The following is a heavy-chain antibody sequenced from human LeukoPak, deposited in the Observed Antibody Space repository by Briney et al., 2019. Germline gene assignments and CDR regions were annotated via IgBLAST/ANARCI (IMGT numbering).Heavy chain of an antibody. Sequence: GGSLRLSCAASGFTFSRHGMHWVRQAPGKGLEWVAVIGDTGRARYYADSVTGRFTTSRDNSQNTLYLEVNSLRYEDTALYYCARESAWGNWYFDLWGRGTLVTVSS. CDR3: ARESAWGNWYFDL. CDR2: IGDTGRAR. V-gene: IGHV3-30*03. CDR1: GFTFSRHG. D-gene: IGHD3-16*01. J-gene: IGHJ2*01.